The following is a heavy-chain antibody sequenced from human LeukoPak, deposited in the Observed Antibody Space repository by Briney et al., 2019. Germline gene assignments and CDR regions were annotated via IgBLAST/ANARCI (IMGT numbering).Heavy chain of an antibody. J-gene: IGHJ4*02. D-gene: IGHD1-26*01. V-gene: IGHV1-2*02. CDR2: INPNSGGT. Sequence: GASVKVSCKASGYTFTGYYMHWVRPAPGQGLEWMGWINPNSGGTNYAQKFQGRVTMTRDTSISTAYMELSRLRSDDTAVYYCARGCEWELPHLPFDYWGQGTLVTVSS. CDR1: GYTFTGYY. CDR3: ARGCEWELPHLPFDY.